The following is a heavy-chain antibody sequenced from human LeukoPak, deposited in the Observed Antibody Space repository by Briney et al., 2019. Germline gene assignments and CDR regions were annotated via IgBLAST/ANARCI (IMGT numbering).Heavy chain of an antibody. J-gene: IGHJ3*01. V-gene: IGHV3-21*04. CDR2: ISGRSDSI. D-gene: IGHD3-10*01. CDR3: SFWIGEHRAFDF. CDR1: GFTFSSYS. Sequence: PGGSLRLSCAASGFTFSSYSMIWVRQAPRKGLEWVSSISGRSDSIYYADSGKGRFTISRDNAKNSVYLQLNSLRAEDTAVYYCSFWIGEHRAFDFRGQGTMVTVFS.